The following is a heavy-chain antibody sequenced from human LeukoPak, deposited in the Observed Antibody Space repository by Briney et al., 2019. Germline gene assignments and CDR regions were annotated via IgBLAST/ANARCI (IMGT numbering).Heavy chain of an antibody. V-gene: IGHV3-21*01. CDR1: GFTFSSYS. J-gene: IGHJ4*02. CDR3: ARHPNYDFWSGYPDY. CDR2: ISSSSSYI. Sequence: AGGSLRLSCAASGFTFSSYSMNWVRQAPGKGLEWVSSISSSSSYIYYADSVKGRFTISRDNAKNSLYLQMNSLRAEDTAVYYCARHPNYDFWSGYPDYWGQGTLVTVSS. D-gene: IGHD3-3*01.